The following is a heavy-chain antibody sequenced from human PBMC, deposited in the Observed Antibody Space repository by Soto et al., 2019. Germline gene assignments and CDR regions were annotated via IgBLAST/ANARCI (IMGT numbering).Heavy chain of an antibody. CDR1: GFTFDDYT. D-gene: IGHD3-10*01. V-gene: IGHV3-43*01. CDR3: AKDMVEYYYGSGSHPPGDYGMDV. J-gene: IGHJ6*02. Sequence: GGSLRLSCAASGFTFDDYTMHWVRQAPGKGLEWVSLISWDGGSTYYADSVKGRFTISRDNSKNSLYLQMNSLRTEDTALYYCAKDMVEYYYGSGSHPPGDYGMDVWGQGTTVTVSS. CDR2: ISWDGGST.